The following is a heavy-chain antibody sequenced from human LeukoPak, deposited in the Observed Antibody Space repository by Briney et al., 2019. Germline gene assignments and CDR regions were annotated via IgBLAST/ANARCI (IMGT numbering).Heavy chain of an antibody. J-gene: IGHJ4*02. D-gene: IGHD3-16*02. Sequence: GGPLRLSCAASGFTFSRYAMSWVRHAPGKGLEWVSAISGSGGSTYYAESVKGRFTISRDNSKNTLYLKMNSLRAEDTAVYYCAKVDPITFGGVIVTGYFDYWGQGTLVTVSS. V-gene: IGHV3-23*01. CDR3: AKVDPITFGGVIVTGYFDY. CDR1: GFTFSRYA. CDR2: ISGSGGST.